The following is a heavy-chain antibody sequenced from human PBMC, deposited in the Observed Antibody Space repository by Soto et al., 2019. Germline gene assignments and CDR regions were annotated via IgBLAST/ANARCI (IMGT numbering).Heavy chain of an antibody. Sequence: QVQLVESGGGVVQPGRSLRLSCAASGFTFSSYGMHWVRQAPGKGLEWVAVIWYDGSNKYYADSVKGRFTISRDNSKNTLYLQMNSLRAEDTAGYYCAIAVGAVDYWGQGTLVTVSS. CDR2: IWYDGSNK. J-gene: IGHJ4*02. CDR3: AIAVGAVDY. V-gene: IGHV3-33*01. D-gene: IGHD1-26*01. CDR1: GFTFSSYG.